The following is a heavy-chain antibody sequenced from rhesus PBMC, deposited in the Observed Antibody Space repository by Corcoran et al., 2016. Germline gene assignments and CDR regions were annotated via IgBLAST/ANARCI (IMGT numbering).Heavy chain of an antibody. CDR1: GFTFGSYA. Sequence: QVQLVQSGAEVKKPGASVKGSCKASGFTFGSYAISWVRRAPGHGLGWMGVIIPLVGITTYAEKFQGRVTITADTSTSTAYMELSSLRSEDTAVYYCARGVTVTTPNFDYWGQGVLVTVSS. D-gene: IGHD4-23*01. CDR2: IIPLVGIT. J-gene: IGHJ4*01. V-gene: IGHV1-198*02. CDR3: ARGVTVTTPNFDY.